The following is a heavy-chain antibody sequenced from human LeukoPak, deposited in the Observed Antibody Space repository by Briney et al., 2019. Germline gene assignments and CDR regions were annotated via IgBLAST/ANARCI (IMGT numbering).Heavy chain of an antibody. Sequence: PGGSLRLSCAASGFTFSSYRMNWVRQAPGEGLEWVSAISGSGGSTYYADSVKGRFTISRDNSKNTLYLQMNSLRAEDTAVYYCAKDPYYDFWSGTLYFDYWGQGTLVTVSS. D-gene: IGHD3-3*01. CDR1: GFTFSSYR. CDR2: ISGSGGST. J-gene: IGHJ4*02. CDR3: AKDPYYDFWSGTLYFDY. V-gene: IGHV3-23*01.